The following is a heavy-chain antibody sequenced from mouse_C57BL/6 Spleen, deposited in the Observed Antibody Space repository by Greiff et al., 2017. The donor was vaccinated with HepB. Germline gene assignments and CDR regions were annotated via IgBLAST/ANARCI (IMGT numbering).Heavy chain of an antibody. V-gene: IGHV1-39*01. Sequence: EVKLMESGPELVKPGASVKISCKASGYSFTDYNMNWVKQSNGKSLEWIGVINPNYGTTSYNQKFKGKATLTVDQSSSTAYMQLNSLTSEDSAVYYCARKGVFYDAQYYFDYWGQGTTLTVSS. J-gene: IGHJ2*01. CDR2: INPNYGTT. D-gene: IGHD2-3*01. CDR3: ARKGVFYDAQYYFDY. CDR1: GYSFTDYN.